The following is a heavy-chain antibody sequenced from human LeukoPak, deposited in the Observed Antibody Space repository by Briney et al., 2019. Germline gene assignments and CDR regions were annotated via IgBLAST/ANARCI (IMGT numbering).Heavy chain of an antibody. CDR1: GGSINSYY. J-gene: IGHJ6*03. V-gene: IGHV4-59*01. CDR2: IYYSGST. D-gene: IGHD3-16*01. CDR3: GRETSHKGAHSMDV. Sequence: PAETLSLTCTASGGSINSYYRSWIRQPPGKGLELIGYIYYSGSTKYNPSPKSRVTTFLDTSNNQFFLKLSSVTAADTAVYYCGRETSHKGAHSMDVWGKGTTVTISS.